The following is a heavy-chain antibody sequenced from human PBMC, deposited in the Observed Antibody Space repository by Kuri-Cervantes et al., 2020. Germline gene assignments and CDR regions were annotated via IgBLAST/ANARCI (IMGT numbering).Heavy chain of an antibody. D-gene: IGHD2-21*01. Sequence: GESLKISCAASGFTFSSYSMTWVRQAPGKGLEWVSSISSFSTYIYYADSVKGRFTISRDNARNTLFLQMNSLRIEDTAVYYCAKGISMTVVAPWFDPRGQGTLVTVSS. CDR3: AKGISMTVVAPWFDP. CDR2: ISSFSTYI. J-gene: IGHJ5*02. CDR1: GFTFSSYS. V-gene: IGHV3-21*04.